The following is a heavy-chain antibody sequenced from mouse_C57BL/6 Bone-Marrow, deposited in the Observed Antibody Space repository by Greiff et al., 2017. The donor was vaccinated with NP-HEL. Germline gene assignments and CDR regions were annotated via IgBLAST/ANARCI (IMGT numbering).Heavy chain of an antibody. Sequence: QVQLQQPGAELVKPGASVKMSCKASGYTFTSYWITWVKQRPGQGLEWIGDIYPGSGSTNYNEKFKSKATLTVDPSSSTAYMQLSSLTSEDSAVSYGAKTPLVYYYGNRHFGDWGQGTTLTVSS. CDR1: GYTFTSYW. V-gene: IGHV1-55*01. CDR2: IYPGSGST. CDR3: AKTPLVYYYGNRHFGD. D-gene: IGHD1-1*01. J-gene: IGHJ2*01.